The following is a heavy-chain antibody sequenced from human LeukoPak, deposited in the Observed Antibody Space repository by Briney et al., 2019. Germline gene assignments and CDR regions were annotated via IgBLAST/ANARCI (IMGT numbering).Heavy chain of an antibody. V-gene: IGHV4-59*01. CDR3: ATVASGWYPDY. CDR1: GGSISSFY. D-gene: IGHD6-19*01. CDR2: IASSGIT. Sequence: SSETLSLTCTVSGGSISSFYYTWIRQPPGKGLEWIGYIASSGITNYNSSLNSRATISLDTSQNQFSLKLNSVTAADTAVYYCATVASGWYPDYWGQGALVTVSS. J-gene: IGHJ4*02.